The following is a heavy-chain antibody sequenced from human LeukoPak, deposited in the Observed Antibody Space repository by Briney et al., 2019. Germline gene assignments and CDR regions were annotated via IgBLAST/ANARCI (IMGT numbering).Heavy chain of an antibody. D-gene: IGHD5-24*01. Sequence: GGSLRPSCEASGFTFSSYSMNWVRQAPGKGLEWVSYISSYSSTIYYADSVKGRFTISRDNAKNSLYLQMNSLTVEDTAVYYCARDSKRDGYNPRGYYFDYWGQGKLVTVSS. J-gene: IGHJ4*02. V-gene: IGHV3-48*01. CDR2: ISSYSSTI. CDR3: ARDSKRDGYNPRGYYFDY. CDR1: GFTFSSYS.